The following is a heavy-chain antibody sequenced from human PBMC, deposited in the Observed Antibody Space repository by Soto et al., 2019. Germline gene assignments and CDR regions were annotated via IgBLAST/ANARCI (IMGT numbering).Heavy chain of an antibody. D-gene: IGHD6-19*01. J-gene: IGHJ4*02. Sequence: PGGSLRLSCAASGFTFSSYGMHWVRQAPGKGLEWVAVIWYDGSNKYYADSVKGRFTISRDNSKNTLYLQMNSLRAEDTAVYYCARDRVPYSSGRYFDYWGQGTLVTVSS. CDR3: ARDRVPYSSGRYFDY. CDR2: IWYDGSNK. V-gene: IGHV3-33*01. CDR1: GFTFSSYG.